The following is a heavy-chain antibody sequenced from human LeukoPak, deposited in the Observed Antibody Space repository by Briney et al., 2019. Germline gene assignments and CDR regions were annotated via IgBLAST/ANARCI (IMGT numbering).Heavy chain of an antibody. V-gene: IGHV1-18*04. J-gene: IGHJ6*03. CDR2: VSAYNGNT. CDR1: GYIFTYYY. Sequence: GASVKVSCKASGYIFTYYYMHWVRQAPGQGLEWMGWVSAYNGNTNYAQNFQGRVTMTTDTSTSTAYMELRSLRSDDTAVYYCARASPEENYYYYYYMDVWGKGTTVTVSS. D-gene: IGHD5-24*01. CDR3: ARASPEENYYYYYYMDV.